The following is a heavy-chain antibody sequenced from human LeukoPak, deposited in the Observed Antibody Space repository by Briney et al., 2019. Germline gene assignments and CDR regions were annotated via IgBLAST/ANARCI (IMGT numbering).Heavy chain of an antibody. CDR1: GGSISSYY. Sequence: SETLSLTCTVSGGSISSYYWSWIRQPPGKGLEWIGYIYYSRSTNYNPSLKSRVTISVDTSKNQFSLKLSSVTAADTAVYYCARRRATYYYGSGSYSSFDYWGQGTLVTVSS. CDR2: IYYSRST. D-gene: IGHD3-10*01. V-gene: IGHV4-59*12. CDR3: ARRRATYYYGSGSYSSFDY. J-gene: IGHJ4*02.